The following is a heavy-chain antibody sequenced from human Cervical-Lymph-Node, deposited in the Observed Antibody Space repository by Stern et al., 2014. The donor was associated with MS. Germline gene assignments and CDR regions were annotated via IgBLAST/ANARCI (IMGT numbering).Heavy chain of an antibody. J-gene: IGHJ6*02. D-gene: IGHD1-14*01. Sequence: VQLVESGGGLVKPGGSLRLSCAASGFTVSDFYMSWMRQAPGKGLEWVSYISSNGKTTYYADSVEGRFTISRDNAKNSVVLQMNSLRAEDTAVYYCARAGTSYYYYRLDVWGQGTTVTVSS. V-gene: IGHV3-11*01. CDR2: ISSNGKTT. CDR1: GFTVSDFY. CDR3: ARAGTSYYYYRLDV.